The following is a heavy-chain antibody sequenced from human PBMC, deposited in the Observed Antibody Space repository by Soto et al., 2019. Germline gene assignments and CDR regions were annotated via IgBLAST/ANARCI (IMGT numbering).Heavy chain of an antibody. Sequence: PSETLSLTCAVYGGSFSGYYWTWIRQSPEKGLEWIGEVNHSGTTYYNPSLKSRISMSVDTSKNQFSLILSSVSAADTAVYYCARDAIRGSAAMKTYWGLGTLVTVSS. CDR1: GGSFSGYY. CDR2: VNHSGTT. CDR3: ARDAIRGSAAMKTY. J-gene: IGHJ4*02. V-gene: IGHV4-34*10.